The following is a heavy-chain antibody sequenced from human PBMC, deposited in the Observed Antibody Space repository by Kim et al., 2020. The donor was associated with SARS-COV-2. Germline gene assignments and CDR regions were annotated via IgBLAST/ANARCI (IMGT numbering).Heavy chain of an antibody. D-gene: IGHD5-18*01. Sequence: GGSPRLSCAASGFTFSSYGMHWVRQAPGKGLEWVAVISYDGSNKYYADSVKGRFTISRDNSKNTLYLQMNSLRAEDTAVYYCARCARIQLWLSWMDVWG. V-gene: IGHV3-30*03. CDR3: ARCARIQLWLSWMDV. CDR1: GFTFSSYG. CDR2: ISYDGSNK. J-gene: IGHJ6*02.